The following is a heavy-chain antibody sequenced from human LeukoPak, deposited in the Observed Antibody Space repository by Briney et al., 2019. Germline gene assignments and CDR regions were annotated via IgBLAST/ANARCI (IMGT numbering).Heavy chain of an antibody. J-gene: IGHJ3*02. V-gene: IGHV3-7*01. CDR1: GFTFGDYS. Sequence: PGGSLRLSCEASGFTFGDYSMNWVRQAPGKGLEWVANIKQDGSEKYYVDSVKGRFTISRDNAKNSLYLQMNSLRAEDTAVYYCARDRMVRRLTAFDIWGQGTMVTVSS. CDR2: IKQDGSEK. D-gene: IGHD3-10*01. CDR3: ARDRMVRRLTAFDI.